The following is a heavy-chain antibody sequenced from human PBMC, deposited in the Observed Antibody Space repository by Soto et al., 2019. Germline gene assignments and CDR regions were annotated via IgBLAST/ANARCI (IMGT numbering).Heavy chain of an antibody. CDR1: GFSLSTTGVG. V-gene: IGHV2-5*02. J-gene: IGHJ1*01. D-gene: IGHD4-17*01. Sequence: QITLKESGPTLVKPTQTLTLTCTFSGFSLSTTGVGVGWIRQPPGKALEWLALIYWDDDKRYSPFLKSRLTITKDTSKNQVGLRMTNMDPVDTATYYCAYSPPATVTTSAEYFQDWGQGTLVTVSS. CDR3: AYSPPATVTTSAEYFQD. CDR2: IYWDDDK.